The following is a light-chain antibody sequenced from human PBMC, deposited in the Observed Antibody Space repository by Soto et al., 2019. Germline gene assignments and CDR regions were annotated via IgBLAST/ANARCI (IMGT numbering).Light chain of an antibody. Sequence: QSALTQPASVSASPGQSISISCTGTSSDIGAYTFVSWYQHPPGKAPKLMIYDVTNRPSRVSDRFSGSKSGNTASLTISGLQTEDEADYSCSSYTSSRTLIFGGGTKLTVL. CDR3: SSYTSSRTLI. CDR2: DVT. V-gene: IGLV2-14*03. CDR1: SSDIGAYTF. J-gene: IGLJ2*01.